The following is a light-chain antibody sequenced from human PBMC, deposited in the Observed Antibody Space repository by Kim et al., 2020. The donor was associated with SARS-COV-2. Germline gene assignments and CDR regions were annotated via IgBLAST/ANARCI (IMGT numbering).Light chain of an antibody. CDR2: SVN. V-gene: IGLV1-44*01. Sequence: GQRVTISCSGSSSNIGRNNVSWYQQLSGTAPKLLIYSVNQRPSGVPDRFSGSKSGTSASLAISGLQSEDEADYYCVAWDDSLNGPVFGGGTQLTVL. CDR1: SSNIGRNN. CDR3: VAWDDSLNGPV. J-gene: IGLJ3*02.